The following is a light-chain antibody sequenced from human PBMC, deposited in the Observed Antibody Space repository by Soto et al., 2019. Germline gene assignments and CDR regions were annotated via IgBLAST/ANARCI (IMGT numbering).Light chain of an antibody. V-gene: IGKV1-33*01. CDR2: DAS. CDR1: QDISNY. J-gene: IGKJ4*01. CDR3: QQYDNLT. Sequence: GARVTITCQASQDISNYLNWYQKKPGKAPKLLIYDASNLETGVPSRFSGSGSGTDFTFTISSLQPEDIATYYCQQYDNLTFGGGTKVDIK.